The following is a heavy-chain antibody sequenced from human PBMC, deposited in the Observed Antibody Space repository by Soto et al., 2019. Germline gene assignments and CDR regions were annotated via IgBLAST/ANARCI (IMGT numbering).Heavy chain of an antibody. CDR1: GGSISSGGYY. V-gene: IGHV4-61*08. D-gene: IGHD5-12*01. CDR2: IYYSGST. J-gene: IGHJ4*02. CDR3: ARIPVDGYAFFDY. Sequence: KPSETLSLTCTVSGGSISSGGYYWSWIRQHPGKGLEWIGYIYYSGSTTYDSSLKSRVTISIDTSKRQSSLKLTSVTTADPAVYYCARIPVDGYAFFDYGGQEFLVTSPQ.